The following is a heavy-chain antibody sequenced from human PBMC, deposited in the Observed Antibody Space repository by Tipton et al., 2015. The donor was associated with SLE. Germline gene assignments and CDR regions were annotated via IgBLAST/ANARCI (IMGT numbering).Heavy chain of an antibody. CDR1: GYTFTTYD. CDR2: INPGRGRT. CDR3: ARLGLCSNGVCYQRWFDP. Sequence: QSGPEVKKPGASVKVSCEASGYTFTTYDIHWVRQAPGQGLEWMGIINPGRGRTTYAQKFQGRVTMTRDASTSTVYMELSSLRSEDTAVYFCARLGLCSNGVCYQRWFDPWGQGTLVTVSS. J-gene: IGHJ5*02. D-gene: IGHD2-8*01. V-gene: IGHV1-46*01.